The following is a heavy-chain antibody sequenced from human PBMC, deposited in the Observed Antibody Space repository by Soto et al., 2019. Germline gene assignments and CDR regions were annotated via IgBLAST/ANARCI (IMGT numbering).Heavy chain of an antibody. CDR1: GGSVSNNSYY. CDR2: VYYSGSA. CDR3: ARRPLVRGIIPYYFDY. J-gene: IGHJ4*02. Sequence: QLQLLESGPGLVKPSETLSLTCTVSGGSVSNNSYYWGWIRQPPGKRLEWIGSVYYSGSAYYNPSLKSRLTISVDTSMNHFSLKLSSVTAAATAIYYGARRPLVRGIIPYYFDYWGQGTLVTVSS. D-gene: IGHD3-10*01. V-gene: IGHV4-39*02.